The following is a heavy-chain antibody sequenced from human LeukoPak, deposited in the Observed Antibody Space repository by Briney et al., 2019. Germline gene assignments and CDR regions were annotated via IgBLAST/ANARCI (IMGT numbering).Heavy chain of an antibody. CDR2: INHSGST. D-gene: IGHD3-16*01. CDR3: ARGLGGWFDP. CDR1: GGSVSSGGYY. V-gene: IGHV4-61*08. J-gene: IGHJ5*02. Sequence: SETLSLTCTVSGGSVSSGGYYWSWIRQPPGKGLEWIGEINHSGSTNYNPSLKSRVTISVDTSKNQFSLKLSSVTAADTAVYYCARGLGGWFDPWGQGTLVTVSS.